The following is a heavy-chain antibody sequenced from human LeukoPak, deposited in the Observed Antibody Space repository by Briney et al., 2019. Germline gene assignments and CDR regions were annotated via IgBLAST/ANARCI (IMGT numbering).Heavy chain of an antibody. CDR2: IYYSGST. CDR3: ARGGYSYGPAYYFDY. J-gene: IGHJ4*02. V-gene: IGHV4-59*12. CDR1: GGSISSYY. Sequence: PSETLSLTCTVSGGSISSYYWSWIRQPPGKGLEWIGYIYYSGSTNYNPSLKSRVTISVDTSKNQFSLKLSSVTAADTAVYYCARGGYSYGPAYYFDYWGQGTLVTVSS. D-gene: IGHD5-18*01.